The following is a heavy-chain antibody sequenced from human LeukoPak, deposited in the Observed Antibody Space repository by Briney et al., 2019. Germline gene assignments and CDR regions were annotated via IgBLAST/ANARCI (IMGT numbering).Heavy chain of an antibody. CDR1: GGTFSSYA. CDR3: ARDTLPIAWRYFDY. J-gene: IGHJ4*02. V-gene: IGHV1-69*13. Sequence: EASVKVSCKASGGTFSSYAISWVRQAPGQGLEWMGGIIPIFGTANYAQKFQGRVTITADESTSTAYMELSSLRSEDTAVYYCARDTLPIAWRYFDYWGQGTLVTVSS. CDR2: IIPIFGTA. D-gene: IGHD3-3*01.